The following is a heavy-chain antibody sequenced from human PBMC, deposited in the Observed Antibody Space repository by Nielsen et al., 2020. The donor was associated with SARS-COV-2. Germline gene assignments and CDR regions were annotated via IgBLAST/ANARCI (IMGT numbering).Heavy chain of an antibody. Sequence: ASAKVSCNASGYKFTTYYIHWVRQAPGQGLEWMVIINTSGATKNYGQKFQGRVTMIRNTSISTAYLELSRLRSDDTAMYYCARGLAIGATPLNPWGQGTLVTVSS. CDR1: GYKFTTYY. J-gene: IGHJ5*02. CDR2: INTSGATK. CDR3: ARGLAIGATPLNP. V-gene: IGHV1-46*01. D-gene: IGHD2-15*01.